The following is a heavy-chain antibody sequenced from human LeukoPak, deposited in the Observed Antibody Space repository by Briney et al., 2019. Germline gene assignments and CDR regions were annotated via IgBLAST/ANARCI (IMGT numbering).Heavy chain of an antibody. J-gene: IGHJ4*02. CDR3: ARGYSSSWYAVWWY. Sequence: PSETLSLTCTVSGDSINSNNYYWGWIRQPPGKGLEWIGEINHSGSTNYNPSLKSRVTILVDTSKNQFSLKLSSVTAADTAVYYCARGYSSSWYAVWWYWGQGTLVTVSS. CDR1: GDSINSNNYY. V-gene: IGHV4-39*07. D-gene: IGHD6-13*01. CDR2: INHSGST.